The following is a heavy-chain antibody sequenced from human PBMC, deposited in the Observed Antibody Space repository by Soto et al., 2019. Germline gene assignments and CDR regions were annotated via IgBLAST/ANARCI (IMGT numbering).Heavy chain of an antibody. J-gene: IGHJ6*02. V-gene: IGHV1-69*01. CDR1: GVSFNNNG. D-gene: IGHD3-10*01. Sequence: QVQLVQSGAEVKKPGSSVKVSCKTSGVSFNNNGIGWVRQAPGHGLEWMGGVSPPFRTSNYARKFQGRISITADASTGTVNMELSSLTSEDTAQYYCARVRCYGSGSYSPYGMDVWGQGTTVTVSS. CDR3: ARVRCYGSGSYSPYGMDV. CDR2: VSPPFRTS.